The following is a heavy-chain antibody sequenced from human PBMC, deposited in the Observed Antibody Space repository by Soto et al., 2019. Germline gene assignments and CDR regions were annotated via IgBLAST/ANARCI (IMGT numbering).Heavy chain of an antibody. J-gene: IGHJ6*02. D-gene: IGHD2-2*01. Sequence: GSLRLSCAASGFTFSNAWMNWVRQAPGKGLEWVGRIKSKTDGGTTDYAAPVKGRFTISRDDSKNTLYLQMNSLKTEDTAVYYCTTEGCISTSCYAYYYYYGMDVWGQGTTVTVS. CDR1: GFTFSNAW. CDR2: IKSKTDGGTT. CDR3: TTEGCISTSCYAYYYYYGMDV. V-gene: IGHV3-15*07.